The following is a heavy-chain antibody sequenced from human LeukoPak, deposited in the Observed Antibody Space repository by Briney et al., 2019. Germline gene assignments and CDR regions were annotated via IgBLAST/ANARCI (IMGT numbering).Heavy chain of an antibody. Sequence: SGGSLRLSCAASGFTFSSYAMYWVRQAPGKVLEWVAVISYDGRNKNYADSVKGRFTLSRDNSKNTLYLQMNSLRAEDTAVYYCARGAWRWEMATTQFDYWGQGTLVTVSS. D-gene: IGHD5-24*01. V-gene: IGHV3-30*04. CDR1: GFTFSSYA. CDR3: ARGAWRWEMATTQFDY. CDR2: ISYDGRNK. J-gene: IGHJ4*02.